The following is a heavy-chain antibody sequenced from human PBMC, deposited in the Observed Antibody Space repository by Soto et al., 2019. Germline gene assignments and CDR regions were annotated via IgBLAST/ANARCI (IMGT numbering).Heavy chain of an antibody. V-gene: IGHV4-39*02. J-gene: IGHJ4*02. D-gene: IGHD2-8*02. CDR1: GDSITSSNYY. CDR2: IYYSGST. Sequence: QLQLQESGPGLVKPSETLSLTCTVSGDSITSSNYYWAWIRQSPGKGLEWVGSIYYSGSTYYNPSLMSLVPISVDTSKNNFSLRLSSVTAADPAVDYCAGRRAGWCYYWGQGALVTVSS. CDR3: AGRRAGWCYY.